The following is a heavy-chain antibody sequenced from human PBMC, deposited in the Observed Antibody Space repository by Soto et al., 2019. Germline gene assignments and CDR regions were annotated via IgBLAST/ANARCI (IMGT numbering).Heavy chain of an antibody. J-gene: IGHJ3*02. V-gene: IGHV4-39*07. CDR3: ARAGGGYYDSSGGAFDI. CDR2: IYYSGST. CDR1: GGSISSSSYY. Sequence: SETLSLTCTVSGGSISSSSYYWGWIRQPPGKGLEWIGSIYYSGSTYYNPSLKSRVTISVDTSKNQFSLKLSSVTAADTAVYYCARAGGGYYDSSGGAFDIWGQGTMVTVSS. D-gene: IGHD3-22*01.